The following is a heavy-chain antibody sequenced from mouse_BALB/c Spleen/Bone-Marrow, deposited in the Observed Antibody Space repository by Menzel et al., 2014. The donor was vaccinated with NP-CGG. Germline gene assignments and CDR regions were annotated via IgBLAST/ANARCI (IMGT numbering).Heavy chain of an antibody. CDR1: GYTFTSYW. Sequence: QVLVKQSGAELAKPGASVKMSCKASGYTFTSYWMHWIKQRPGQGLEWIGYITPSTGYIEYNQKFKDKATLTADKSSSTACMQLSSLTSEDSAVYYCARPRFAYWGQGTLVTVSA. CDR2: ITPSTGYI. J-gene: IGHJ3*01. V-gene: IGHV1-7*01. CDR3: ARPRFAY.